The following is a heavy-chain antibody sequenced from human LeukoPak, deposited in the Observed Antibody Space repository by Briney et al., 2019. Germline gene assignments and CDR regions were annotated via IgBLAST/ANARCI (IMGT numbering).Heavy chain of an antibody. CDR1: GFTFDDYA. Sequence: GGSLRLSCAASGFTFDDYAMHWVRQAPGKVLEWVSGISWNSGSIGYADSVKGRFTISRDNAKNSLYLQMNSLRAEDTALYYCAKGIYDFWSGYHYWGQGTLVTVSS. V-gene: IGHV3-9*01. CDR3: AKGIYDFWSGYHY. CDR2: ISWNSGSI. D-gene: IGHD3-3*01. J-gene: IGHJ4*02.